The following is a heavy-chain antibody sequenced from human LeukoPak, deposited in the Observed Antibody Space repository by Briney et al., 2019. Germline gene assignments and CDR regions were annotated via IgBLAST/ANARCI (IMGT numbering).Heavy chain of an antibody. D-gene: IGHD6-13*01. J-gene: IGHJ3*02. V-gene: IGHV6-1*01. Sequence: SQTLSLTCAISGDTVSSNSAAWNWIRQSPSRGLEWLGRTYYRSKWYNDYAISVKSRITINPDTSKNQFSLQLNSVPPEDTAVYYCARKYSSSWYDALDIWGQGTMVTVSS. CDR1: GDTVSSNSAA. CDR2: TYYRSKWYN. CDR3: ARKYSSSWYDALDI.